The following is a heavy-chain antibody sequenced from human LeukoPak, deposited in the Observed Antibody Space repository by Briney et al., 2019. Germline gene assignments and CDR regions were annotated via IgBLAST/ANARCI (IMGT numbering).Heavy chain of an antibody. Sequence: PGGSLRLSCAASGFTFSGSAMHWVRQASGKGLEWVGRIRSKANSYATAYAASVKGRFTISRDDSKNTAYLQMNSLKTEDTAVYYCTRRALYDYVWGSYRPNYGMDVWGQGTTVTVSS. J-gene: IGHJ6*02. CDR1: GFTFSGSA. V-gene: IGHV3-73*01. D-gene: IGHD3-16*02. CDR2: IRSKANSYAT. CDR3: TRRALYDYVWGSYRPNYGMDV.